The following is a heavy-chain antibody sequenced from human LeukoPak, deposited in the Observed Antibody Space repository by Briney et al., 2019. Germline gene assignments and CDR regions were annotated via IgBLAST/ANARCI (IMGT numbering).Heavy chain of an antibody. V-gene: IGHV1-8*01. CDR2: MNPNSGNT. D-gene: IGHD3-3*01. J-gene: IGHJ4*02. CDR1: GYTFTSYD. Sequence: ASVKVSCKASGYTFTSYDINWVRQATGQGLEWMGWMNPNSGNTGYAQKFQGRVTMTRNTSISTAYMELSSLRSEDTAVYYCARGSLDYIGYYDFWSGYYGGYFDYWGQGTLVTVSS. CDR3: ARGSLDYIGYYDFWSGYYGGYFDY.